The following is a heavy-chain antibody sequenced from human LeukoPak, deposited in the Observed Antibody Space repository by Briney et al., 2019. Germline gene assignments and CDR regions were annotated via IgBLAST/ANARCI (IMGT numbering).Heavy chain of an antibody. CDR3: TSNGYYSLDV. J-gene: IGHJ6*04. V-gene: IGHV4-4*02. CDR2: IHHSGST. CDR1: GGSISSDNW. D-gene: IGHD3-22*01. Sequence: SETLSLTCAVSGGSISSDNWWSWVRPPPGKGLEWIGEIHHSGSTNYNPSLKSRVTISVDKSKNQFSLKLTSVTAADTAFYYCTSNGYYSLDVWGKGTTVTVSS.